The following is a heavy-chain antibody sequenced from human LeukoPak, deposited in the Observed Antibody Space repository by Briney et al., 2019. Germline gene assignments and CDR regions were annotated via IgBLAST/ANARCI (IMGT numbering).Heavy chain of an antibody. Sequence: SETLSLTCTVSGYSISSGYYWGWIRQPPGKGLEWIGSIYHSGSTYYNPSLKSRVTISVDTSKNQFSLKLSSVTAADTAVYYCASAIRTNWFDPWGQGTLVTVSS. V-gene: IGHV4-38-2*02. CDR1: GYSISSGYY. J-gene: IGHJ5*02. D-gene: IGHD2-2*02. CDR2: IYHSGST. CDR3: ASAIRTNWFDP.